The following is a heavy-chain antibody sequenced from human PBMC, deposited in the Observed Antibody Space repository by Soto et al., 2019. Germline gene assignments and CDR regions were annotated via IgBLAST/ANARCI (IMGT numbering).Heavy chain of an antibody. J-gene: IGHJ6*02. CDR3: ARRYSSTSRTMDV. Sequence: EVQLVESGGGLVQPGGSLRLSCEASGFTFSNYYMTWVRQAPGKGLEWVSYISSSSSSIDYADSVQGRFSISRDNDKSSLYLQMNRLRDEDTAVYYCARRYSSTSRTMDVWGQGTTVTVS. CDR2: ISSSSSSI. D-gene: IGHD6-13*01. CDR1: GFTFSNYY. V-gene: IGHV3-48*02.